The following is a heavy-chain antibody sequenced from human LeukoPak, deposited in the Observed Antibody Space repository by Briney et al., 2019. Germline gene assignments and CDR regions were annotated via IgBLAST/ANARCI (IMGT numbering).Heavy chain of an antibody. J-gene: IGHJ3*02. D-gene: IGHD6-6*01. CDR2: ISAYNGNT. Sequence: ASVKVSCKASGYTFTSYGISWVRQAPGQGLEWMGWISAYNGNTNYAQKLQGRVTMTTDTSTSTAYMELRSLRSDDTAVYYCARDKSRYSSSSSDAFDIWGQGTMVTVSS. CDR3: ARDKSRYSSSSSDAFDI. V-gene: IGHV1-18*01. CDR1: GYTFTSYG.